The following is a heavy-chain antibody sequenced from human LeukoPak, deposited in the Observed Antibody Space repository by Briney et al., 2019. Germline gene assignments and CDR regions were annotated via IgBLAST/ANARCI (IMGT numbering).Heavy chain of an antibody. CDR3: ARDRGSGSSLVWFDP. CDR1: GFTFSTYW. V-gene: IGHV3-33*08. J-gene: IGHJ5*02. D-gene: IGHD3-10*01. Sequence: GGSLRLSCVASGFTFSTYWMHCVRQAPGTGLEWVAVIWDDGRYEYYADSVKGRFTISRDNSRNTLYLQMSSLRVEDTAVYYCARDRGSGSSLVWFDPWGQGTLVTVSS. CDR2: IWDDGRYE.